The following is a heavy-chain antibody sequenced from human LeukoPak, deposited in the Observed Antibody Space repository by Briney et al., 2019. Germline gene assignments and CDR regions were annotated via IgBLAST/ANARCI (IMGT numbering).Heavy chain of an antibody. D-gene: IGHD3-3*01. Sequence: GESLQISCQGSGSSFTSYWIGWVRQMPGKGLEWMGIIYPGDSDTRYSPSFQGQVTISADKSISTAYLQWSSLKASDTAMYYCARRFYDFWSGEGWFDPWGQGTLVTVSS. CDR2: IYPGDSDT. CDR1: GSSFTSYW. J-gene: IGHJ5*02. CDR3: ARRFYDFWSGEGWFDP. V-gene: IGHV5-51*01.